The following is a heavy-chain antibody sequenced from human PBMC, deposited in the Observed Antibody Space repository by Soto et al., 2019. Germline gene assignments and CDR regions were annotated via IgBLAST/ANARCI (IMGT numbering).Heavy chain of an antibody. V-gene: IGHV3-23*01. D-gene: IGHD3-10*01. CDR3: AKGLPAYYYGSGSYPNHNWFDP. CDR2: ISGSGGST. Sequence: GGSLRLSCAASGFTFSSYAMSWVRQAPGKGLEWVSAISGSGGSTYYEDSVKGRFTISRDNSKNTLYLQMNSLIAEDTAVYYCAKGLPAYYYGSGSYPNHNWFDPWGQGTLVTVSS. CDR1: GFTFSSYA. J-gene: IGHJ5*02.